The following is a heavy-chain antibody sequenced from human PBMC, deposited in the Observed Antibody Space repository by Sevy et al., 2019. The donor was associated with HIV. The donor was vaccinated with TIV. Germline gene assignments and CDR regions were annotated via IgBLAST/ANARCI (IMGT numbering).Heavy chain of an antibody. Sequence: GGSLRLSCVASGFIFSTDWMHWVRQAPGKGLVWVSRIDTDGSDTSYADSVKGRFTISRDNAKNTLYLQMNSLRAEDTAVYYCVRARPGPEHYMDVWGKGTTVTISS. CDR3: VRARPGPEHYMDV. J-gene: IGHJ6*03. V-gene: IGHV3-74*01. CDR1: GFIFSTDW. CDR2: IDTDGSDT.